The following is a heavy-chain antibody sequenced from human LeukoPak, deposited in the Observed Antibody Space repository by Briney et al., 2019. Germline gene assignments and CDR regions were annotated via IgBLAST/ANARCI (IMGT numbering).Heavy chain of an antibody. CDR1: GFTFSSYW. Sequence: PGGSLRLSCAASGFTFSSYWMTWVRQAPGKGLEWVANINQDGSEKYYVDSVKGRFTISRDNAKNSLYLQMNSLRAGDTAVYYCARVVADYDILFDYWGQGSLVTVSS. CDR2: INQDGSEK. V-gene: IGHV3-7*03. J-gene: IGHJ4*02. D-gene: IGHD3-9*01. CDR3: ARVVADYDILFDY.